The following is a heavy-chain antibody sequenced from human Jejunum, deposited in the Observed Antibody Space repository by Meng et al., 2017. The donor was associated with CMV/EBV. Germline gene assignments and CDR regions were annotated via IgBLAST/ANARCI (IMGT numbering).Heavy chain of an antibody. CDR2: IYPGDSDS. J-gene: IGHJ4*01. Sequence: SFPNYWIAWVRQMRGKGLEWMGIIYPGDSDSRYSPSFQGQVTKSVDKSTNTAYLQWRSLKASDTAIYYCARHGAPFYYDSSGYSDYWGQGTLVTVSS. CDR1: SFPNYW. D-gene: IGHD3-22*01. V-gene: IGHV5-51*01. CDR3: ARHGAPFYYDSSGYSDY.